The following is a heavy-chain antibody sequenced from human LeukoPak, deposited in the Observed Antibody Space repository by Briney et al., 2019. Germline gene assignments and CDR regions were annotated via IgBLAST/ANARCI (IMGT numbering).Heavy chain of an antibody. CDR2: IYTSGST. D-gene: IGHD3-22*01. V-gene: IGHV4-4*07. CDR3: ARELTYYYDSSGYSLGYFQH. CDR1: GGSISSYY. Sequence: SETLSLTCTVSGGSISSYYWSWIRQPAGKGLEWIGSIYTSGSTNYNPSLKSRVTMSVDTSKNQFSLKLSSVTAADTAVYYCARELTYYYDSSGYSLGYFQHWGQGTLVTVSS. J-gene: IGHJ1*01.